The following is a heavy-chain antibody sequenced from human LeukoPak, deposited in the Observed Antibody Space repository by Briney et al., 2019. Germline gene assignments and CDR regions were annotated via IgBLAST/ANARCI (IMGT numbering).Heavy chain of an antibody. J-gene: IGHJ4*02. D-gene: IGHD3-10*01. CDR2: IYPDDSDI. Sequence: GESLKTSCKGSGYRFTNYWIGWVRQMPGKGLEWMGIIYPDDSDIRYSPSFQGQVTIAADKSISTAYLQWSSLKASDTAMYYCARQTLGVRGAEWDYWGQGTLVTVSS. V-gene: IGHV5-51*01. CDR1: GYRFTNYW. CDR3: ARQTLGVRGAEWDY.